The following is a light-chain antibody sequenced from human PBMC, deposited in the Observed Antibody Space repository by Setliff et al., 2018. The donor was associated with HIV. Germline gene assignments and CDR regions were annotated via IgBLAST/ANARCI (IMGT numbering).Light chain of an antibody. CDR1: NTNIGGDHD. CDR3: NSYDTSLSAV. CDR2: GPG. J-gene: IGLJ1*01. Sequence: VLTQPPSVSGAPGQRVTISCIGTNTNIGGDHDVPWYIQLPGAAPKLLISGPGNRPSGVPGRFSVSKSGPSASLAITALQAEDEADYYCNSYDTSLSAVFGTGTKVTVL. V-gene: IGLV1-40*01.